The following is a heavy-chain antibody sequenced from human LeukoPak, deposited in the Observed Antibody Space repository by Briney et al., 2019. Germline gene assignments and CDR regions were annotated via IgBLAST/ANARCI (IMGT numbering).Heavy chain of an antibody. CDR1: GFTFSSYA. J-gene: IGHJ4*02. CDR3: AKTPAEMYDFWSGYSGPPLGFFDY. D-gene: IGHD3-3*01. CDR2: INDSGGTT. V-gene: IGHV3-23*01. Sequence: RTGGSLRLSCAASGFTFSSYAMSWVRQAPGKGLEWVSGINDSGGTTYYADSVKGRFTISRDNSKNTLYLQMNSLRAEDTAVYYCAKTPAEMYDFWSGYSGPPLGFFDYWGQGTLVTVSS.